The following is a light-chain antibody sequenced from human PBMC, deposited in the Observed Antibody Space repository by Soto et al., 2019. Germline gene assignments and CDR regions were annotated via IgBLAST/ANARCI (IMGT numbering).Light chain of an antibody. V-gene: IGLV2-14*01. CDR3: TSYTSSATYV. CDR2: DVS. J-gene: IGLJ1*01. CDR1: SSDVGRYNY. Sequence: QSVLTQPASVSGSPGQSITISCTGTSSDVGRYNYVFWYQQHPGKAPKLMIYDVSNRPSGVSNRFSGSKSGNTASLTISGLQTEDEADYYCTSYTSSATYVFGTGTKLTVL.